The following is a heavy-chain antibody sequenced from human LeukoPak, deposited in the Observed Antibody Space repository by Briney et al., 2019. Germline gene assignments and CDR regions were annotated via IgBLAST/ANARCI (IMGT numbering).Heavy chain of an antibody. CDR3: ARGAGLRIIITFGEDIETEYFDY. J-gene: IGHJ4*02. CDR2: INHSGST. Sequence: AETLSLTCAVYGGSFSGYYWSWIRQPPGKGLEWIVEINHSGSTNYNPSLKSRVTISVDTSKNQFFLKLSSVTAADTAGYYCARGAGLRIIITFGEDIETEYFDYWGQGTLVTVSS. D-gene: IGHD3-16*02. V-gene: IGHV4-34*01. CDR1: GGSFSGYY.